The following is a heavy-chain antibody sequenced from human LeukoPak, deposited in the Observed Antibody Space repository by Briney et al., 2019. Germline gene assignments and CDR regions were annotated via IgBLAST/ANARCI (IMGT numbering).Heavy chain of an antibody. CDR3: ARVHDYVWGSYRWVSYFDY. CDR2: MYHNGCT. Sequence: SETLSLTCTVSGGSISSSSYYWGWIRQPPGKGLEWIGEMYHNGCTDYNRSLKSRVNISVDKSKNQFSLKLSSVTAADTAVYYCARVHDYVWGSYRWVSYFDYWGQGTLVTVSS. J-gene: IGHJ4*02. D-gene: IGHD3-16*02. CDR1: GGSISSSSYY. V-gene: IGHV4-39*07.